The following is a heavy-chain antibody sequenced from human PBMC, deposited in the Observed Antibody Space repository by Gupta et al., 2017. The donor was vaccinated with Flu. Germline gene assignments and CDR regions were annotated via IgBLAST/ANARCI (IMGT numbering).Heavy chain of an antibody. CDR3: ARFGDSARQGAFEI. J-gene: IGHJ3*02. Sequence: EAQLVQPGAGVKEPGESLKNSCKGSGYSFLSYWIGWLRQMPGKGPEWMGIIYPVDACTKYSPSFQGEVTISADKAISAAYLQWSSLKASDSAMYYCARFGDSARQGAFEIGGQGTMVTVSS. D-gene: IGHD2-21*01. V-gene: IGHV5-51*03. CDR2: IYPVDACT. CDR1: GYSFLSYW.